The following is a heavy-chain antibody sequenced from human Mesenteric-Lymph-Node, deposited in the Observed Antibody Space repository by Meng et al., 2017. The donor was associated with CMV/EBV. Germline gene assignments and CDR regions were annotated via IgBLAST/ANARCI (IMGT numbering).Heavy chain of an antibody. Sequence: GGSLRLSCAASGLTFDDYTTHWVRQAPGKGLEWVSLISWDGGSTYYADSVKGRFTISRDNSKNSLYLQMNSLRTEDTALYYCAKDRAGGDIVLMVYAGALEVWGQGTLVTVSS. D-gene: IGHD2-8*01. CDR1: GLTFDDYT. V-gene: IGHV3-43*01. CDR3: AKDRAGGDIVLMVYAGALEV. J-gene: IGHJ4*02. CDR2: ISWDGGST.